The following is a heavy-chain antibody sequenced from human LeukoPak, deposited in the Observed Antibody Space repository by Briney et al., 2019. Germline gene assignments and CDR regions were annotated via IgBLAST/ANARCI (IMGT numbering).Heavy chain of an antibody. CDR1: GGSIGSGRYY. Sequence: ASETLSLTCTVSGGSIGSGRYYWSWIRQPPGKGLEWIGSIYYSGSTYYNPSLKSRVTISVDTSKNQFSLKLSSVTAADTAVYYCARGPYCSSTSCYGYSAPYYYYYYGMDVWGQGTTVTVSS. V-gene: IGHV4-39*07. CDR3: ARGPYCSSTSCYGYSAPYYYYYYGMDV. CDR2: IYYSGST. J-gene: IGHJ6*02. D-gene: IGHD2-2*01.